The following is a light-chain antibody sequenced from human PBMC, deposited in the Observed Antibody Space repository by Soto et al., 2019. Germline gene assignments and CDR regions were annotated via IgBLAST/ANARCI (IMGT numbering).Light chain of an antibody. Sequence: EIVLTQSPGTLSLSPGERATLSCRASQSVSSSYLAWYQQKPGQAPRLLIYSASSRATGIPDRFSGSGSGTDFPLTISRLEPEDFAVYYCQQYGSSLFGPGTTVDIK. J-gene: IGKJ3*01. CDR2: SAS. V-gene: IGKV3-20*01. CDR3: QQYGSSL. CDR1: QSVSSSY.